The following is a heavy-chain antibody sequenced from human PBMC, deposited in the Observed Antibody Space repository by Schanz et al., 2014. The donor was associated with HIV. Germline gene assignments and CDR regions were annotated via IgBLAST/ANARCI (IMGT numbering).Heavy chain of an antibody. J-gene: IGHJ4*02. CDR1: GFNFTNAW. Sequence: EVQLVESGGGLVKPGGSLRLSCAASGFNFTNAWMSWVRQAPGKGLEWVSVISGSGGTTYFADSVKGRFTISRDNSKSTLYLQTNSLRPEDTAIYYCAKRSGRSFGYFDSWGQGLLVTVSS. CDR3: AKRSGRSFGYFDS. V-gene: IGHV3-23*04. D-gene: IGHD2-15*01. CDR2: ISGSGGTT.